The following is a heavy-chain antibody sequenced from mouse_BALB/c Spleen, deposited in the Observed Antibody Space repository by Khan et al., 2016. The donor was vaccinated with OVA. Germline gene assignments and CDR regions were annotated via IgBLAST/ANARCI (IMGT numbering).Heavy chain of an antibody. CDR3: AKDRGYYAVDY. Sequence: QVQLKESGPGLVAPSQSLSITCTVSGFSLTSYGVSWVRQPPGKGLEWLGVIWGDGNTNFHSALRSRLSISKDNSKSQVFLKLNSLQTDATATYYGAKDRGYYAVDYWGQGTSVTVSS. CDR1: GFSLTSYG. J-gene: IGHJ4*01. V-gene: IGHV2-3*01. CDR2: IWGDGNT.